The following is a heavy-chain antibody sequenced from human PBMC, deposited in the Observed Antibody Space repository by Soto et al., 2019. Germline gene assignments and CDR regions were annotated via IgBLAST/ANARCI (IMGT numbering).Heavy chain of an antibody. V-gene: IGHV4-34*01. CDR3: ARERSSSWYTITYPDGMDV. Sequence: LSLTCAVYGGSFSAYYWSWIRQPPGKGLEWIGEINHSGGTSYNPSLKSRVTISVDTSKSQFSLKLTSVTAADRAVYYCARERSSSWYTITYPDGMDVWGQRTTGTVSS. J-gene: IGHJ6*02. D-gene: IGHD6-13*01. CDR1: GGSFSAYY. CDR2: INHSGGT.